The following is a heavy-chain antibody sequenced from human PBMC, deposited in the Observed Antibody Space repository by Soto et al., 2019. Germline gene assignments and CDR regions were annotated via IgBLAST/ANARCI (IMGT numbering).Heavy chain of an antibody. V-gene: IGHV4-4*02. CDR2: IYQRGST. Sequence: SQTRSLTCPVSGHSISISNRWSWVRQAPGKGLEGIGEIYQRGSTNYNPSLKSRVTISVDKSQNQFSLKLSSVTAADTAAYYCASPARTVTSFAYWGQGTRV. CDR3: ASPARTVTSFAY. D-gene: IGHD4-4*01. J-gene: IGHJ4*02. CDR1: GHSISISNR.